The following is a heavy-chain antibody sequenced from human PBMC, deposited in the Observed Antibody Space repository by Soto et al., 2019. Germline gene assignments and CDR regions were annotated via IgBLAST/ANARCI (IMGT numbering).Heavy chain of an antibody. CDR3: ARTVAPGDAFDI. CDR2: IYYSGST. Sequence: SETPSLTCTVSGGSIRSYYWSWIRQPPGKGLEWIGYIYYSGSTNYNPSLKSRVTISVDTSKNQFSLKLSSVTAADTAVYYCARTVAPGDAFDIWGQGTMVTVSS. CDR1: GGSIRSYY. J-gene: IGHJ3*02. V-gene: IGHV4-59*01. D-gene: IGHD4-17*01.